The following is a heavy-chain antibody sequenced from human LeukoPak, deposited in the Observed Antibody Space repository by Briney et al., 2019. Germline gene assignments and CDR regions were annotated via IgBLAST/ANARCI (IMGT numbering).Heavy chain of an antibody. Sequence: GGSLRLSCAASGFTFSSYSMNWVRQAPGKGLEWVSSISSSSSYIYYADSVKGRFTISRDNAKNSLYLQMNSLRAEDTAIYYCAKGSRYIYGYYFDYWGQGTLVTVSS. V-gene: IGHV3-21*04. D-gene: IGHD5-18*01. CDR1: GFTFSSYS. J-gene: IGHJ4*01. CDR3: AKGSRYIYGYYFDY. CDR2: ISSSSSYI.